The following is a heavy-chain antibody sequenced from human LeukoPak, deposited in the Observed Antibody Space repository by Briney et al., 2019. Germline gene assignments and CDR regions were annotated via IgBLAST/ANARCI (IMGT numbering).Heavy chain of an antibody. D-gene: IGHD2-15*01. CDR2: INPNSGGT. Sequence: GASVKVSCKASGYTFTGYYTHWVRQAPGQGLEWMGWINPNSGGTNYAQKFQGRVTMTRDTSISTAYMELSRLRSDDTAVYYCARDYDCSGGSCYSVLCDYWGQGTLVTVSS. J-gene: IGHJ4*02. V-gene: IGHV1-2*02. CDR1: GYTFTGYY. CDR3: ARDYDCSGGSCYSVLCDY.